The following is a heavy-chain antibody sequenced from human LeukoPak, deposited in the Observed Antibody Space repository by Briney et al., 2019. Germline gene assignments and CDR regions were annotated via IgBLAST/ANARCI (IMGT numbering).Heavy chain of an antibody. D-gene: IGHD3-3*01. V-gene: IGHV1-24*01. CDR2: FDPEDGET. CDR3: ANLRFLEWYLDY. Sequence: ASVKVSCKASGYTFTGYYMHWVRQAPGKGLEWMGGFDPEDGETIYAQKFQGRVTMTEDTSTDTAYMELSSLRSEDTAVYYCANLRFLEWYLDYWGQGTLVTVSS. CDR1: GYTFTGYY. J-gene: IGHJ4*02.